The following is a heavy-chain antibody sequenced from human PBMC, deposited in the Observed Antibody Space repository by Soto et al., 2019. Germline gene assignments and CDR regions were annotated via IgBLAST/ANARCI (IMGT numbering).Heavy chain of an antibody. D-gene: IGHD3-22*01. Sequence: LRLSCAASGFTFHIYVMNWVRQAPGKGLEWVSGISESRGDSYYADSVKGRFTISRDNSKNTLYLQMNSLRAEDTAVYYCAKDWGGKNYDSSGYYYTALDYWRQRTLVTVSS. CDR2: ISESRGDS. J-gene: IGHJ4*02. CDR1: GFTFHIYV. V-gene: IGHV3-23*01. CDR3: AKDWGGKNYDSSGYYYTALDY.